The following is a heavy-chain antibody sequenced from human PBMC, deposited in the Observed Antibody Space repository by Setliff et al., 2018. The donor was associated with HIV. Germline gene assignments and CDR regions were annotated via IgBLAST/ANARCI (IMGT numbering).Heavy chain of an antibody. V-gene: IGHV4-39*01. CDR3: ATDTAMLQESTEF. Sequence: PSETLSLTCTVSGGSISGSNYYWAWIRQPPGKGLEWIGSSYYSGSTYYNPSLKSRVTISVDTSKNQFSLKLSSVTAADTAIYYCATDTAMLQESTEFWGQGTLVTVSS. D-gene: IGHD5-18*01. CDR1: GGSISGSNYY. J-gene: IGHJ4*02. CDR2: SYYSGST.